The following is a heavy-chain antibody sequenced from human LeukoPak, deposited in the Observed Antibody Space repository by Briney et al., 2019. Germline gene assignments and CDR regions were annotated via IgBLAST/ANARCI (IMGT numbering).Heavy chain of an antibody. J-gene: IGHJ5*02. Sequence: ASVKVSCKASGGTFSSYAISWVRQAPGQGLEWMGGIIPIFGTANYAQKFQGRVTITADESTGTAYMELSSLRSEDTAVYYCARDRYYYDSSGYPLLRNNWFDPWGQGTLVTVSS. CDR3: ARDRYYYDSSGYPLLRNNWFDP. CDR1: GGTFSSYA. D-gene: IGHD3-22*01. V-gene: IGHV1-69*13. CDR2: IIPIFGTA.